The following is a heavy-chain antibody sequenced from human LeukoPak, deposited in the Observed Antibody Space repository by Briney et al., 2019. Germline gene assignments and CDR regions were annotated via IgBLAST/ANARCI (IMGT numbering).Heavy chain of an antibody. J-gene: IGHJ5*02. CDR1: GFTFSSYS. CDR3: ARDGYCSSTSCFS. Sequence: GGSLRLSCAASGFTFSSYSMNWVRQAPGKGLEWVSSISSSSSYIYYADSVMGRFTISRDNAKNSLYLQMNSLRAEDTAVYYCARDGYCSSTSCFSWGQGTLVTVSS. D-gene: IGHD2-2*01. V-gene: IGHV3-21*01. CDR2: ISSSSSYI.